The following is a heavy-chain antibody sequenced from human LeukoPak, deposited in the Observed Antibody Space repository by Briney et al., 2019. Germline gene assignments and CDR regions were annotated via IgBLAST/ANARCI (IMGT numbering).Heavy chain of an antibody. V-gene: IGHV1-69*13. Sequence: ASVKVSCTASGGTFSSYAISWVRQAPGQGLEWMGGIIPIFGTANYAQKFQGRVTITADESTSTAYMELRSLRSDDTAVYYCARVVSGTIPYYYYYGMDVWGQGTTVTVSS. CDR3: ARVVSGTIPYYYYYGMDV. D-gene: IGHD1-1*01. CDR2: IIPIFGTA. J-gene: IGHJ6*02. CDR1: GGTFSSYA.